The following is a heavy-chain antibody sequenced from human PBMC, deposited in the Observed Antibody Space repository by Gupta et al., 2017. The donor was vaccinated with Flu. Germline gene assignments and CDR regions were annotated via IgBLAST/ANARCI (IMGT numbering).Heavy chain of an antibody. CDR2: INAVDGDT. CDR1: A. D-gene: IGHD2-8*01. CDR3: ARGASYCSKGVRSWGYYFQY. V-gene: IGHV1-3*01. Sequence: AMYWVRQAPGQSLEWIGRINAVDGDTKYSQKFQGRITITRDTSANTDYMELSSLTFEDTAVYYCARGASYCSKGVRSWGYYFQYLGQVTLV. J-gene: IGHJ4*01.